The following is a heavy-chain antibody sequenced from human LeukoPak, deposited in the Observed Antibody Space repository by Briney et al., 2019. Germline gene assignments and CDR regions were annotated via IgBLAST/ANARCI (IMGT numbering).Heavy chain of an antibody. CDR3: ARASGHEVGAFDI. D-gene: IGHD1-26*01. CDR2: ISGSGGST. J-gene: IGHJ3*02. V-gene: IGHV3-23*01. CDR1: GFTFSSYA. Sequence: GGSLRLSCAASGFTFSSYAMSWVRQAPGKGLEWVSAISGSGGSTYYADSMKGRFTISRDNAKNSLYLQMNSLRAEDTAVYYCARASGHEVGAFDIWGQGTMVTVSS.